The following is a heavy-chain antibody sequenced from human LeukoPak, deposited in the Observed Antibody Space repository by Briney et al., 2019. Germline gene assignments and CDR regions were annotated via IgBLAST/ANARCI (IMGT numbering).Heavy chain of an antibody. J-gene: IGHJ4*02. V-gene: IGHV1-69*04. CDR2: IIPIFGIA. CDR3: ARAGGYYDFWSGYPH. Sequence: SVKVSCKASGGTFSSYAISWVRQAPGQGLEWMGRIIPIFGIANYAQKFQGRVTITADKSTSTAYMELSSLRSEDTAVYYCARAGGYYDFWSGYPHWGQGTLVTASS. D-gene: IGHD3-3*01. CDR1: GGTFSSYA.